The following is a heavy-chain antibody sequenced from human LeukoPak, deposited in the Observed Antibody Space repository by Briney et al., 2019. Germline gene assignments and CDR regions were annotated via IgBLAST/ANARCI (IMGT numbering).Heavy chain of an antibody. CDR3: AKDNPYCDY. V-gene: IGHV3-30*18. J-gene: IGHJ4*02. Sequence: GGSLRLSCAASGFTFSSYGMHWVRQAPGKGLEWVAVISYDGSNKYYADSVKGRFTISRDNSKNTLYLQMNSLRAEDTAVHYCAKDNPYCDYWGQGTLVTVSS. CDR1: GFTFSSYG. CDR2: ISYDGSNK.